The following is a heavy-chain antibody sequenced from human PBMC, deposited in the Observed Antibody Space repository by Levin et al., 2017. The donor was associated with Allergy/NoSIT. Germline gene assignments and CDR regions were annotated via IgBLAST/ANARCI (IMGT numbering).Heavy chain of an antibody. CDR2: INPNSGGT. D-gene: IGHD3-10*01. V-gene: IGHV1-2*02. J-gene: IGHJ4*02. CDR1: GYTFTGYY. Sequence: ASVKVSCKASGYTFTGYYMHWVRQAPGQGLEWMGWINPNSGGTNYAQKFKGRVTMTRDTSISTAYMELSRLRSDDTAVYYCARVSYRLSLVSAPLGYWGQGTLVTVSS. CDR3: ARVSYRLSLVSAPLGY.